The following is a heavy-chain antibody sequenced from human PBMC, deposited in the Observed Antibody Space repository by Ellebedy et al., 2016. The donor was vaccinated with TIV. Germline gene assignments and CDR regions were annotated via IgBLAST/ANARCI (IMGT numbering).Heavy chain of an antibody. V-gene: IGHV1-18*04. J-gene: IGHJ4*02. CDR1: GFTGYG. CDR2: VSAHNGNT. Sequence: AASVKVSCKTSGFTGYGFSWVRLAPGQGLEFMGWVSAHNGNTDYVSKFLGRVTMTTDPSTATAYMELRGLTSDDTAVYYCTTDIVAPCDFWGQGTLVTVSS. CDR3: TTDIVAPCDF. D-gene: IGHD2-15*01.